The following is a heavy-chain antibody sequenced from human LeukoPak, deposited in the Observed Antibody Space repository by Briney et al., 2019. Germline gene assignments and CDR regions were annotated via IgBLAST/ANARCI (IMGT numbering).Heavy chain of an antibody. D-gene: IGHD5-12*01. CDR2: IYPGDSDI. Sequence: GESLKISCKGSGYTFTSYWIAWVRQMPGKGLEWMGIIYPGDSDIRYSPSLQGQVTISADKSITTTYLQWSSLKASDTAIYYCARRGGGGYDSRWFDPWGQGTLVTVSS. V-gene: IGHV5-51*01. J-gene: IGHJ5*02. CDR1: GYTFTSYW. CDR3: ARRGGGGYDSRWFDP.